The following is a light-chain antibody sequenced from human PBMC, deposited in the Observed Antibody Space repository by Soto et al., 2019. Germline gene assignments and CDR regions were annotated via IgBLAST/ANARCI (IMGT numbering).Light chain of an antibody. CDR1: QSVATN. J-gene: IGKJ1*01. V-gene: IGKV3-15*01. CDR2: GAS. CDR3: RQYNNWPWT. Sequence: EIVLTQSLATLSVTPAERAALSSRASQSVATNLAWYQQKPGQPPTLLIYGASTRATGIPARFSGSGSGTEFTLTISSLQSVDFAVYSCRQYNNWPWTFGQGTKV.